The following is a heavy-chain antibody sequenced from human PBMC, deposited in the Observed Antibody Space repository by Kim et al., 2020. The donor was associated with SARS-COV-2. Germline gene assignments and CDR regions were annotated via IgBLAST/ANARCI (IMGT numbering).Heavy chain of an antibody. J-gene: IGHJ4*02. D-gene: IGHD5-12*01. V-gene: IGHV3-30*18. CDR2: ISYDGSNK. CDR1: GFTFSSYG. Sequence: GGSLRLSCAASGFTFSSYGMHWVRQAPGKGLEWVAVISYDGSNKYYADSVKGRFTISRDNSKNTLYLQMNSLRAEDTAVYYCAKDAGRRWLQFAYFDYWGQGTLVTVSS. CDR3: AKDAGRRWLQFAYFDY.